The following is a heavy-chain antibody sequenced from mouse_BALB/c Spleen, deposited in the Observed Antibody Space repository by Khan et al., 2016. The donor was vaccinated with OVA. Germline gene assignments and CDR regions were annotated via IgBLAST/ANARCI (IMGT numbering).Heavy chain of an antibody. J-gene: IGHJ3*01. Sequence: VQLKESGPELVEPGASVKMSCKASGYTFTNYVMHWVKQKPGQGLEWIAYINPYNAGTRYNEKFKGKATLTSDISSNHAYMALSSLTSGDSAVYYCASEASSWDFSFPYWGQGTLVTVSA. V-gene: IGHV1S136*01. CDR3: ASEASSWDFSFPY. D-gene: IGHD4-1*01. CDR1: GYTFTNYV. CDR2: INPYNAGT.